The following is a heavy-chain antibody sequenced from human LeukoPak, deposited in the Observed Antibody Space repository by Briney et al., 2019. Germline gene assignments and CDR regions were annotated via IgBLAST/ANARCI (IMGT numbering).Heavy chain of an antibody. CDR1: GGSFSGYY. J-gene: IGHJ4*02. V-gene: IGHV4-34*01. D-gene: IGHD3-10*01. CDR2: INHSGST. Sequence: SETLSLTCAVYGGSFSGYYWSWIRQPPGKGLEWIGEINHSGSTNYNPSLKSRVTISVDTSKNQFSLKLSSVTAADTAVYYCARIPLWDCYFDYWGQGTLVTVSS. CDR3: ARIPLWDCYFDY.